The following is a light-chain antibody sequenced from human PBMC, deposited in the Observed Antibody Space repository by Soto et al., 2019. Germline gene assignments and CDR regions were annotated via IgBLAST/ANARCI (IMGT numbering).Light chain of an antibody. Sequence: IVLTQTPATLSLSPCERATLSFSCSQSVSSYLAWYQQKPGQAPRLLIYDASNRATGIPARFSGSGSGTDFTLTISSLEPEDFAVYYCQQRSNWPPITFGQGTRLEIK. CDR2: DAS. V-gene: IGKV3-11*01. CDR3: QQRSNWPPIT. CDR1: QSVSSY. J-gene: IGKJ5*01.